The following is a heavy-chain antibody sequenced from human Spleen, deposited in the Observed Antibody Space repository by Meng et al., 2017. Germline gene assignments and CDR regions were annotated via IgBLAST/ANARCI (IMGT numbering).Heavy chain of an antibody. CDR3: ARQRSANYDLDS. CDR1: GYTFTGYY. D-gene: IGHD1-7*01. Sequence: ASVKVSCKASGYTFTGYYMHWVRQAPGQGLEWMGRINPNSGVTQYSQNFQGRVTMTRDTSTNTAYMELNRLRFDDTAVYYCARQRSANYDLDSWGQGTRVTVSS. V-gene: IGHV1-2*06. J-gene: IGHJ4*02. CDR2: INPNSGVT.